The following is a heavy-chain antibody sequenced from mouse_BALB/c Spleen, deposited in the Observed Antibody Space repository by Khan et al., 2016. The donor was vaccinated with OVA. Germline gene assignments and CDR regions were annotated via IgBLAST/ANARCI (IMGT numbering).Heavy chain of an antibody. CDR2: INPTSGYT. J-gene: IGHJ2*01. CDR3: TRDRIDY. V-gene: IGHV1-7*01. Sequence: VQLKQPGAELAKPGASVKMSCKASGYTFTTYWMHWVKQRPGQGLEWIGYINPTSGYTDYNDKFKDRATLSADKSSSTAYMQLNSLTSEDSAVYYCTRDRIDYWGQGTTLTVSS. CDR1: GYTFTTYW.